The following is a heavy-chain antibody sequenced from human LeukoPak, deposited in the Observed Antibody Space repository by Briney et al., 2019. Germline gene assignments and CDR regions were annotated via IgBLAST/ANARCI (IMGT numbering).Heavy chain of an antibody. CDR3: ARRSGTYHALDI. CDR1: GGSISSNGYY. CDR2: FYYTGST. Sequence: PSETLSLTCTVSGGSISSNGYYWGWIRQPPGKGLEWIGSFYYTGSTFYSPSLKSRVTISVDTSKNQFSLKLSSVTAADTAVYYCARRSGTYHALDIWGQGTMVTVSS. D-gene: IGHD1-26*01. V-gene: IGHV4-39*01. J-gene: IGHJ3*02.